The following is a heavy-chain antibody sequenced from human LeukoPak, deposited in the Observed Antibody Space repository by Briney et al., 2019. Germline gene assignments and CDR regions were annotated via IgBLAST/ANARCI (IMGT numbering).Heavy chain of an antibody. CDR3: ARGPGYSYGYGWGYYYYGMDV. CDR1: GYTFTSYD. Sequence: ASVKVSCKASGYTFTSYDINWVRQATGQGLEWMGWMNPNSGNTGYAQKFQGRVTMTRNTSISTAYMELSSLRSEDTAVYYCARGPGYSYGYGWGYYYYGMDVRGQGTTVTVSS. V-gene: IGHV1-8*01. J-gene: IGHJ6*02. CDR2: MNPNSGNT. D-gene: IGHD5-18*01.